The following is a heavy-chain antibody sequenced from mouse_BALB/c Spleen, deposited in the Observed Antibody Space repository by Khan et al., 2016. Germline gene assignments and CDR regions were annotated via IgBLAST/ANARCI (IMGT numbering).Heavy chain of an antibody. Sequence: EVKLLESGGGLVQPGGSLKLSCAASGFDFSRYWMSWVRQAPGKGLEWIGEINPDSRKINYAPSLKGKFIISRDNVKNTLYLRRNKVSSEDTALYYCTRLYYYGCSDYWGPGTTLTVSS. J-gene: IGHJ2*01. D-gene: IGHD1-1*01. V-gene: IGHV4-1*02. CDR2: INPDSRKI. CDR1: GFDFSRYW. CDR3: TRLYYYGCSDY.